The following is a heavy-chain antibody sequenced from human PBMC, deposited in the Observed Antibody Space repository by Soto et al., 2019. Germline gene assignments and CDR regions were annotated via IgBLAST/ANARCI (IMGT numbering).Heavy chain of an antibody. CDR1: GGSISKFY. CDR2: VYATGTT. D-gene: IGHD3-10*01. J-gene: IGHJ5*02. CDR3: VRDGSKTLRDWFDP. Sequence: AETLSLTCSVSGGSISKFYWSWIRKTAGKGLEWMGRVYATGTTDYNPSLRSRVAMSVDISRKTFSLRLTSVTAADTGMYYCVRDGSKTLRDWFDPWGQGKLVTVSS. V-gene: IGHV4-4*07.